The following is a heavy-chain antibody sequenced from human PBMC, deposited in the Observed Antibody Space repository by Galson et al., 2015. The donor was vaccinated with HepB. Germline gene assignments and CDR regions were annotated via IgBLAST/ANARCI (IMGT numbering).Heavy chain of an antibody. D-gene: IGHD6-19*01. V-gene: IGHV1-69*13. CDR3: ARVFGEWHSSGGRGYFDY. CDR1: GGTFSSYA. J-gene: IGHJ4*02. CDR2: IIPIFGTA. Sequence: SVKVSCKASGGTFSSYAISWVRQAPGQGLEWMGGIIPIFGTANYAQKFQGRVTITADESTSTAYMELSSLRSEDTAVYYCARVFGEWHSSGGRGYFDYWGQGTLVTVSS.